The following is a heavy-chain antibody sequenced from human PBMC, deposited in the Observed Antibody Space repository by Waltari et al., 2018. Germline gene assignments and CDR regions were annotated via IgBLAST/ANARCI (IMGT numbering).Heavy chain of an antibody. Sequence: YWRQWVRQAPGKGLVWVSRINREGSTTAYADSVKGRFTISRDNAKNTLFLQMNSLRAEDTAVYYCARNGNDALDIWGQGTMVTVSS. CDR2: INREGSTT. CDR3: ARNGNDALDI. J-gene: IGHJ3*02. CDR1: YW. D-gene: IGHD1-26*01. V-gene: IGHV3-74*01.